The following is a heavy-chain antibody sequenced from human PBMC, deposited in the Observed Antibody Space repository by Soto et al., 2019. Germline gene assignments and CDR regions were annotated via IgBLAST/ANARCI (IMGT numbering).Heavy chain of an antibody. J-gene: IGHJ4*02. D-gene: IGHD3-22*01. V-gene: IGHV4-39*07. CDR3: ARLLDDSRGYYYFDY. Sequence: SETLSLTCTVSGRTFIINADFWYLARIRQPPGKGLEWLGSIFHSGTTYDNPSLKSRVTISVDMSNNQFSLKLTSVTAADTAVYYCARLLDDSRGYYYFDYWGQGTLVTVSS. CDR1: GRTFIINADF. CDR2: IFHSGTT.